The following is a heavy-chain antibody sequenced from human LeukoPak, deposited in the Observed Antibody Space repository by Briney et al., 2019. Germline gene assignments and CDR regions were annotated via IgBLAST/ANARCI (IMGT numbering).Heavy chain of an antibody. V-gene: IGHV3-33*01. CDR2: IWYDGSNK. J-gene: IGHJ4*02. CDR3: ARGPYSSGWYGLDY. Sequence: GGSLRLSCAASGFTFRTYGMHWVRQAPGQGLELVAVIWYDGSNKYYADSVKGRFTISRDNSKNTLYLQMNSLRAEDTAVYYCARGPYSSGWYGLDYWGQGTLVTVSS. D-gene: IGHD6-19*01. CDR1: GFTFRTYG.